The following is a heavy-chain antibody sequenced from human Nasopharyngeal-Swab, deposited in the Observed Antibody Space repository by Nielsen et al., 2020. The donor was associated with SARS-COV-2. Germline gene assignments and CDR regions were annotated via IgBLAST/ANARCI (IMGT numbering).Heavy chain of an antibody. CDR3: ARDDGGLGDY. V-gene: IGHV3-48*01. Sequence: GESLKISCAASGFSFSSYSMNWVRQAPGKGLEWVSYIPSSSGNPIYYADSVKGRFTISRDSAKNALYLEMNSLRPEDTAVYFCARDDGGLGDYWGQGTLVTVSS. D-gene: IGHD3-10*01. CDR1: GFSFSSYS. CDR2: IPSSSGNPI. J-gene: IGHJ4*02.